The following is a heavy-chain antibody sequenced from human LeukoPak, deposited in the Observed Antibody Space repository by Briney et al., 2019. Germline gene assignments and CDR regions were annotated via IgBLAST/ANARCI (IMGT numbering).Heavy chain of an antibody. CDR2: IYTSGST. J-gene: IGHJ2*01. Sequence: PSQTLSITCTVSSDSFSLYYWSWIRQPAANSLYCIGRIYTSGSTNYNPSLKSRVTISVDTSKNQFSLKLSSVTAADTAVYYCARGRYYVTPWYFDLWGRGTLVTVSS. CDR1: SDSFSLYY. D-gene: IGHD3-10*02. V-gene: IGHV4-4*07. CDR3: ARGRYYVTPWYFDL.